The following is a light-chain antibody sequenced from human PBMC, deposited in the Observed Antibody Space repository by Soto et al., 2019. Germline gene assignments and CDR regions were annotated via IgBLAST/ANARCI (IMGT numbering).Light chain of an antibody. CDR3: QQYNNWPVT. J-gene: IGKJ4*01. CDR2: GAS. Sequence: EIVMTQSPATLSVSPGERVTFSCRASQSVTSNLAWYQHKPGRAPRLLISGASTGATGIPARFSGSGSGTEFTLTINSLQSEDFAIYYCQQYNNWPVTFGGGTKVDIK. CDR1: QSVTSN. V-gene: IGKV3-15*01.